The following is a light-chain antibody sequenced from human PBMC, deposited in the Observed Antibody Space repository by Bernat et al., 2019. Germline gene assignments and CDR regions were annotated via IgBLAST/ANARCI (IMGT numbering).Light chain of an antibody. Sequence: DIQMTQSPSTLSASVGDRVTITCRASQSISSWLAWYQQKPGKAPKLLIYKASSLESGVPSRFSGSGSGTEITLTISSLQPDDLATYYCQQYNSYSRTFGQGTKVESK. CDR2: KAS. CDR3: QQYNSYSRT. CDR1: QSISSW. J-gene: IGKJ1*01. V-gene: IGKV1-5*03.